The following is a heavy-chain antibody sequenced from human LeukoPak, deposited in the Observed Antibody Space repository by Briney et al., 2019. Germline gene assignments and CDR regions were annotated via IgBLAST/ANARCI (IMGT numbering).Heavy chain of an antibody. V-gene: IGHV1-2*02. J-gene: IGHJ4*02. CDR2: INPNSGGT. CDR1: GYTFTGYY. D-gene: IGHD4-17*01. Sequence: GASVKVSCKASGYTFTGYYMHWVRQAPGQGLEWMGWINPNSGGTNYAQKFQGRVTMTRDTSISTAYMELRSLRSDDTAVYYCARGDDYGDYEVYFDYWGQGTLVTVSS. CDR3: ARGDDYGDYEVYFDY.